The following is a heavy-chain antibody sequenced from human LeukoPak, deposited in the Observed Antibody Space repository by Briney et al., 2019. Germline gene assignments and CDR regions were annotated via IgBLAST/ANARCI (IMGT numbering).Heavy chain of an antibody. V-gene: IGHV3-30*18. Sequence: GRSLRLSCAASGFTFSSYGMHWVRQAPGKGLEWVAVISYDGSNKYYADSVKGRSTISRDNSKNTLYLQMNSLRAEDTAVYYCAKVGIAARPEGYYFDYWGQGTLVTVSS. D-gene: IGHD6-6*01. CDR1: GFTFSSYG. CDR3: AKVGIAARPEGYYFDY. J-gene: IGHJ4*02. CDR2: ISYDGSNK.